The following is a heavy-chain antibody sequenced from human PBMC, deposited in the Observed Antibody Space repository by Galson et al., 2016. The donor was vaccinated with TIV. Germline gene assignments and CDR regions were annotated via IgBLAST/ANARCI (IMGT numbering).Heavy chain of an antibody. CDR3: ARETGGSGWYTVDY. D-gene: IGHD6-19*01. V-gene: IGHV3-23*01. CDR1: GFTFSSFA. Sequence: SLRLSCAASGFTFSSFAMTWVRQAPGKGLEWLSTIRPSATRTYYSDSVKDRFTTSRDDSSNTLFLHMNSLRAEDTAMYFCARETGGSGWYTVDYWGQGALVIVSS. CDR2: IRPSATRT. J-gene: IGHJ4*02.